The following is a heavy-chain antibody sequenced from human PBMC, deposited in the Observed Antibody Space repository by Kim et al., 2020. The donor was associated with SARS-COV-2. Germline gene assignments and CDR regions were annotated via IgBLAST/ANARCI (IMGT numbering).Heavy chain of an antibody. CDR1: GFTFIDYA. J-gene: IGHJ4*02. CDR3: AKNRGSAWVSDH. CDR2: ITSSGTYT. Sequence: GGSLRLSCVASGFTFIDYAMTWVRQAPGKRLEWVSSITSSGTYTYYADSVRGRFTISRDNSKSTLHLQMNSLKVEDTAVYYCAKNRGSAWVSDHWGQGALVTVSS. D-gene: IGHD6-19*01. V-gene: IGHV3-23*05.